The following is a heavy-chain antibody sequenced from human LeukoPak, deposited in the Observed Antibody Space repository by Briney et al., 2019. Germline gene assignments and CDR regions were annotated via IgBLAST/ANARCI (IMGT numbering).Heavy chain of an antibody. CDR1: GGSISSYY. D-gene: IGHD1-14*01. J-gene: IGHJ4*02. CDR2: IYYSGST. CDR3: ARGTAEYDY. Sequence: PSETLSLTCTVSGGSISSYYWSWLRQPPGKGLEWIGYIYYSGSTNYNPSLKSRVTISVDTSKNQFSLKLSSVTAADTAVYYCARGTAEYDYWGQGTLVTVSS. V-gene: IGHV4-59*01.